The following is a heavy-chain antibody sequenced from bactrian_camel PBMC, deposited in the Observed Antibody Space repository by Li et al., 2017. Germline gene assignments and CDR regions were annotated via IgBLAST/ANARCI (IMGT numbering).Heavy chain of an antibody. D-gene: IGHD1*01. CDR1: GYIHNTYC. J-gene: IGHJ4*01. CDR2: IYPGGGST. CDR3: AAGPGGPWNEARMLAY. V-gene: IGHV3S1*01. Sequence: HVQLVESGGGSVQAGGSLRLSCAASGYIHNTYCMAWFRQVPGKEREGVAAIYPGGGSTHYADFVKGRFTISRDSAKNTLYLQMNDLKPDDTAVYYCAAGPGGPWNEARMLAYWGQGTQVTVS.